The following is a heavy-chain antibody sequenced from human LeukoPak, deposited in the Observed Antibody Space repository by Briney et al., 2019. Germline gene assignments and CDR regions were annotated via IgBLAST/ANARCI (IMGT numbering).Heavy chain of an antibody. CDR1: GYTFNTYG. Sequence: ASVKVSCKASGYTFNTYGISWVRQAPGQRPEWMGWINTDNSNTKYVQKFQGRVTMTTDTSTSTAYMELSSLRSDDTAVYYCARKGCTGDCYRFDPWGQGTLVTVSS. CDR3: ARKGCTGDCYRFDP. J-gene: IGHJ5*02. CDR2: INTDNSNT. D-gene: IGHD2-21*02. V-gene: IGHV1-18*01.